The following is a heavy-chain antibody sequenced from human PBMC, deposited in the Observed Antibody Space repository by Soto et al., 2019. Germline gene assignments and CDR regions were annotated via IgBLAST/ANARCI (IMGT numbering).Heavy chain of an antibody. V-gene: IGHV4-39*01. CDR3: ARHRYSYGVYYFDY. J-gene: IGHJ4*02. Sequence: SETLSLTCTVCGGSISSSSYYWGWIRQPPGKGLEWIGSIYYSGSTNYNPSLTSRVTISVDTSKNQFSLKLSSVTAADTAVYYCARHRYSYGVYYFDYWGQGTLVTVSS. CDR2: IYYSGST. D-gene: IGHD5-18*01. CDR1: GGSISSSSYY.